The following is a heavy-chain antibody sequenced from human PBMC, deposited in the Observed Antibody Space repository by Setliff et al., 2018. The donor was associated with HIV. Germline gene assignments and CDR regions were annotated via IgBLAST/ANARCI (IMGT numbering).Heavy chain of an antibody. CDR3: ARDYYDSSGPPHFDY. CDR2: INSDGSNT. V-gene: IGHV3-74*01. Sequence: LRLSCAASGFTFSSYWMHWVRQVPGKGLVWVSRINSDGSNTTYADSVKGRFTISRDNAKNTLYLQMNSLRAEDTAVFYCARDYYDSSGPPHFDYWGQGTLVTVSS. CDR1: GFTFSSYW. J-gene: IGHJ4*02. D-gene: IGHD3-22*01.